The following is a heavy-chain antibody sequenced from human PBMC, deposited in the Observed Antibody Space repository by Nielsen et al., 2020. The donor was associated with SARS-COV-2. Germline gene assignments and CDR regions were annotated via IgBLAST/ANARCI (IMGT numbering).Heavy chain of an antibody. D-gene: IGHD5-12*01. CDR1: GATFSSYA. CDR3: ARVVGVATGATPYYYYGMDV. CDR2: ISAYNGNT. J-gene: IGHJ6*02. V-gene: IGHV1-18*01. Sequence: ASVKVSCKASGATFSSYAISWVRQAPGQGLEWMGWISAYNGNTNYAQKLQGRVTMTTDTSTSTAYMELRSLRSDDTAVYYCARVVGVATGATPYYYYGMDVWGQGTTVTVSS.